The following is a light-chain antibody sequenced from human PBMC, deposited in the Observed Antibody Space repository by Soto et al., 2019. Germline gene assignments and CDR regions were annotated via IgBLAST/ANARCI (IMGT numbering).Light chain of an antibody. V-gene: IGLV2-14*03. CDR3: SSYTTSNTRQIV. CDR2: DVS. CDR1: SSDVGGYNY. Sequence: QSVLTQPASVSGSPGRSITISCTGTSSDVGGYNYVSWYQHHPGKAPKLLIYDVSNRPSGVSNRFSGSKSDNTASLTISGLQPEDEADYYCSSYTTSNTRQIVFGTGTKSPS. J-gene: IGLJ1*01.